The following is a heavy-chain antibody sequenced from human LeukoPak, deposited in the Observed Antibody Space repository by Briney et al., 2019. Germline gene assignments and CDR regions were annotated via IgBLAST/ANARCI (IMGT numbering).Heavy chain of an antibody. D-gene: IGHD6-6*01. CDR3: ARGPNSNWSGLDF. CDR2: ISPTGSTT. CDR1: GFTFDDYA. V-gene: IGHV3-74*01. Sequence: GGSLRLSCAASGFTFDDYAIHWVRQAPGKGLVWVSRISPTGSTTSYADSVKGRFTVSRDNAKNTLYLQVNNLRAEDTAVYYCARGPNSNWSGLDFWGQGTLLTVSS. J-gene: IGHJ4*02.